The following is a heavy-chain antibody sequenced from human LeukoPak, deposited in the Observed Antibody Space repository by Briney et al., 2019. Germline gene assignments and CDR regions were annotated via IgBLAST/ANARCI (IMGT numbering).Heavy chain of an antibody. Sequence: GASVKVSCKASGNTFTSYYIHWVRQAPGQGLEWMGIISPSGGSTSYAQTFEGRVTMTRDTSTSTVYMELSSLRSEDTAVYYCARAVAQDFDYWGQGALVTVSS. CDR2: ISPSGGST. CDR1: GNTFTSYY. CDR3: ARAVAQDFDY. J-gene: IGHJ4*02. V-gene: IGHV1-46*01.